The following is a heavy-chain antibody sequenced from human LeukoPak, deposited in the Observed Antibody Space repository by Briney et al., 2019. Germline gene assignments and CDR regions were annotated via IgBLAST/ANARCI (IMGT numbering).Heavy chain of an antibody. CDR2: ISGSGGST. D-gene: IGHD3-10*01. J-gene: IGHJ3*02. Sequence: GGSLRLSCAASGFTFSSYGMSWVRQAPGKGLERVSAISGSGGSTYYADSVKGRFTISRDNSKNTLYLQMNSLRAEDTAVYYCAKEESGWFGESRALDIWGQGTMVTVSS. CDR1: GFTFSSYG. CDR3: AKEESGWFGESRALDI. V-gene: IGHV3-23*01.